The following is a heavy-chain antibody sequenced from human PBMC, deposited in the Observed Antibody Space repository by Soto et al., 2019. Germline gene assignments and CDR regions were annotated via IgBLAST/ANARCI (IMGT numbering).Heavy chain of an antibody. CDR1: GFSLSTSGVG. CDR2: IYWDDDK. V-gene: IGHV2-5*02. CDR3: IQSRCGGDCLQSYASHYYYGLDV. J-gene: IGHJ6*02. Sequence: QITLKESGPTLVKPTQTLTLTCTFSGFSLSTSGVGEGWIRQPPGKALEWLALIYWDDDKRYSPSLRSRLTISKDTSKNQVVLTMTNMDPADTATYYCIQSRCGGDCLQSYASHYYYGLDVWGQGTTVAVSS. D-gene: IGHD2-21*02.